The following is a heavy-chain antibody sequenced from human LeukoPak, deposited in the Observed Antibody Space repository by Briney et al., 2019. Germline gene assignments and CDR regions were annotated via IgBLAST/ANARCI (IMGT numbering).Heavy chain of an antibody. V-gene: IGHV3-9*01. CDR1: RFTFDDYA. J-gene: IGHJ4*02. D-gene: IGHD3-22*01. CDR3: AKDMGNSSGYYFDY. Sequence: GGSLRLSCAASRFTFDDYAMHWVRQAPGKGLEWVSGISWHSGSIGYADSVKGRFTISRDNAKNSLCLQMNSLRAEDTALYYCAKDMGNSSGYYFDYWGQGTLVTVSS. CDR2: ISWHSGSI.